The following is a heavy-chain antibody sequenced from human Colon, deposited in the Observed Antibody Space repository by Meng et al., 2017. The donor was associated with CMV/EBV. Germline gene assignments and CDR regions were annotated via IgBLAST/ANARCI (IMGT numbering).Heavy chain of an antibody. Sequence: GGSLRLSCAASGFTFSSYSMHWVRQAPGKGLEWVSSISSSSSYIYYADSVKGRFTISRDNAKNSLYLQMNSLRAEDTAVYYCARGVGGSYSDYWGQGTLVTVSS. D-gene: IGHD1-26*01. J-gene: IGHJ4*02. CDR3: ARGVGGSYSDY. CDR2: ISSSSSYI. V-gene: IGHV3-21*01. CDR1: GFTFSSYS.